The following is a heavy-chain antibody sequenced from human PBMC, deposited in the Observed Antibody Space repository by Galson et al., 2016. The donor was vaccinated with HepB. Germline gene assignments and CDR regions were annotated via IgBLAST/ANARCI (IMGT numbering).Heavy chain of an antibody. J-gene: IGHJ6*04. CDR1: GFTFSNYG. CDR3: VQGSTAPAV. CDR2: ISRSGDST. Sequence: SLRLSCAASGFTFSNYGMTWVRQAPGKGLEVVSSISRSGDSTDYADSVKGRFTISRDNSKNTLSLQMNSLTADDTAIYYCVQGSTAPAVWGKGITVTVSS. D-gene: IGHD1-26*01. V-gene: IGHV3-23*01.